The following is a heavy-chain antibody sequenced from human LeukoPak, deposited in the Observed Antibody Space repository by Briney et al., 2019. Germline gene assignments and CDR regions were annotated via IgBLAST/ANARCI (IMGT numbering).Heavy chain of an antibody. J-gene: IGHJ4*02. CDR2: IYGSGGAS. CDR1: GFTFSTYT. D-gene: IGHD1-20*01. CDR3: VKDLRKDGIWDIDY. V-gene: IGHV3-23*01. Sequence: GGSLRLSCAASGFTFSTYTMNWVRQAPGKGLEWVSGIYGSGGASFYADSVKGRFTISRDNSQNTVFLQMDSLRDEDTALYYCVKDLRKDGIWDIDYWGQGTLVTVSS.